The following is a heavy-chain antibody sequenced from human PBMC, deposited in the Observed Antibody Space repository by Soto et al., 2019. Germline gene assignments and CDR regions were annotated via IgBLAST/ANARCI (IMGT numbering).Heavy chain of an antibody. CDR3: ARDIWDRAGY. D-gene: IGHD1-26*01. J-gene: IGHJ4*02. Sequence: SETLSLTYAVSSGSISGSNWCSWVRQPPGKGLEWIGEIYHSGSTNYNPSLKSRVTISVDKSKNQFSLKLSSVTAADTAVYYCARDIWDRAGYWGQGTLVTVSS. CDR2: IYHSGST. V-gene: IGHV4-4*02. CDR1: SGSISGSNW.